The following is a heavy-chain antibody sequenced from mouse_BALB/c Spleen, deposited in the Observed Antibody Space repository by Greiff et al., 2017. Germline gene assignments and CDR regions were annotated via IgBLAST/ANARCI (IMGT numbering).Heavy chain of an antibody. V-gene: IGHV2-6-2*01. CDR3: AREGVYGNYPYYYAMDY. D-gene: IGHD2-1*01. CDR2: IWSDGST. CDR1: GFSLTSYG. Sequence: VKLVESGPDLVAPSQSLSITCTVSGFSLTSYGVHWVRQPPGKGLEWLVVIWSDGSTTYNSALKSRLSISKDNSKSQVFLKMNSLQTDDTAMYYCAREGVYGNYPYYYAMDYWGQGTSVTVSS. J-gene: IGHJ4*01.